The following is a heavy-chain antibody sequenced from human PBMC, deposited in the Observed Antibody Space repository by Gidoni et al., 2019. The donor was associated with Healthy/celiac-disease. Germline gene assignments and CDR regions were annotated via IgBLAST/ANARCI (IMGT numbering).Heavy chain of an antibody. CDR2: IYYSGST. Sequence: QLQLQESGPGLVKLSETLSLTCTVSGGSISSSNYYWGWIRQPPGKGLEWIGSIYYSGSTYYSPSLKSRATISVDTSKNQFSLKLTSVTAADTAVYYCARQGMKYQLLYFFDFWGQGTLVTVSS. D-gene: IGHD2-2*01. CDR1: GGSISSSNYY. CDR3: ARQGMKYQLLYFFDF. V-gene: IGHV4-39*01. J-gene: IGHJ4*02.